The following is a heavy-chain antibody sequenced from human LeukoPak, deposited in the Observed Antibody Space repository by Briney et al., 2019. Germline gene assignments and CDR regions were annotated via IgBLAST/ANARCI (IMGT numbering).Heavy chain of an antibody. CDR3: ARGGSGSYYYYYGMDV. CDR2: IYYSGIT. V-gene: IGHV4-39*07. J-gene: IGHJ6*02. D-gene: IGHD3-10*01. CDR1: GGSVTTSSFY. Sequence: ASETLSLTCTLSGGSVTTSSFYWAWIRQPPGKGLECIGTIYYSGITYYHSSLKSRVTISVDTSKNQFSLKLNSVTAADTAVYYCARGGSGSYYYYYGMDVWGQGTTVTVSS.